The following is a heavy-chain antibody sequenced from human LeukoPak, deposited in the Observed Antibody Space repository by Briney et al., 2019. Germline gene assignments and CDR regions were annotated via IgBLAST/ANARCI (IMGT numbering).Heavy chain of an antibody. CDR1: GFTFSNYA. Sequence: GGSLRLSCAASGFTFSNYAMSWVRQAPGKGREWVSGISGSGGSTYYADSVKGRFTISRDNSKNTLYLQMNSLRAEDTAVYYCAKDQGDWGYLFDYWGQGTLVTVSS. CDR3: AKDQGDWGYLFDY. CDR2: ISGSGGST. V-gene: IGHV3-23*01. D-gene: IGHD7-27*01. J-gene: IGHJ4*02.